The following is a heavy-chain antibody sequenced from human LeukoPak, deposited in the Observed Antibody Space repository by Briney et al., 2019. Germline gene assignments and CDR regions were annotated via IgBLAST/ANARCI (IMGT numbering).Heavy chain of an antibody. V-gene: IGHV4-59*01. CDR3: AREVPTIFGVVTSGGWFDP. CDR1: GGSISSYY. J-gene: IGHJ5*02. D-gene: IGHD3-3*01. CDR2: IYYSGST. Sequence: SETLSLTCTVSGGSISSYYWSWIRQPPGKGLEWIGYIYYSGSTNYNPSLKSRVTISVDTSKNQFSLKLSSVTAADTAVYYCAREVPTIFGVVTSGGWFDPWGQGTLVTVSS.